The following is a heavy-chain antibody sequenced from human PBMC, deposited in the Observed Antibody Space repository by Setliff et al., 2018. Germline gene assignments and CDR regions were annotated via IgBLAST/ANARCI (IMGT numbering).Heavy chain of an antibody. CDR2: IRYDGSNK. CDR3: ARRGQQLNY. J-gene: IGHJ4*02. V-gene: IGHV3-30*02. Sequence: GGSLRLSCAASGFTFSSYGMHWVRQAPGKGLEWVAFIRYDGSNKYYADSVKGRFTISRDNAKNSLYLQMDSLRAEDTAVYYCARRGQQLNYWGQGALVTVSS. D-gene: IGHD6-13*01. CDR1: GFTFSSYG.